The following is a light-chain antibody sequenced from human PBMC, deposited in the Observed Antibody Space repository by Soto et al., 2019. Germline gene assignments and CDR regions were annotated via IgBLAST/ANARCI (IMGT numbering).Light chain of an antibody. CDR2: DVS. CDR3: CSYAGGYTHAV. Sequence: QSALTQPRSLSGPPGQSVSISCSGTSSDVGTYNYVSWYQQHPGKAPKLMIYDVSKRPSGVPDRFSGSKSGNTASLTISGHQAEDEADYYCCSYAGGYTHAVFGGGTKGTVL. CDR1: SSDVGTYNY. V-gene: IGLV2-11*01. J-gene: IGLJ2*01.